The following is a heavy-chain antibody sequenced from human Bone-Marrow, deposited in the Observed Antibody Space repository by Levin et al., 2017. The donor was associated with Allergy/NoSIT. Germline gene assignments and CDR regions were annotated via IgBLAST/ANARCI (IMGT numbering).Heavy chain of an antibody. D-gene: IGHD2-2*01. Sequence: PSETLSLTCSVSGDSVSTGDYYWTWIRQHPGKGLEWIGHIHYSGSTYYNPSLKSRLTISVDTSQSQFSLRLTSVTAADTALYYCARGGGTKFTSVDVFDIWGQGTMVSVSS. J-gene: IGHJ3*02. CDR1: GDSVSTGDYY. CDR3: ARGGGTKFTSVDVFDI. CDR2: IHYSGST. V-gene: IGHV4-31*03.